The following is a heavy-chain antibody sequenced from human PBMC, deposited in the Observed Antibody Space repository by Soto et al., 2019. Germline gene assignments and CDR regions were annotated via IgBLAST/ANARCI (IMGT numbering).Heavy chain of an antibody. Sequence: ASVKVSCKVSGYTLTELSMHWVRQAPGKGLEWMGGFDPEDGETIYAQKFQGRVTMTEDTSTDTAYMELSSLRSEDTAVYYCATVGYCSGGSCYTAKNWFDPWGQGTLVTVSS. CDR3: ATVGYCSGGSCYTAKNWFDP. V-gene: IGHV1-24*01. D-gene: IGHD2-15*01. J-gene: IGHJ5*02. CDR1: GYTLTELS. CDR2: FDPEDGET.